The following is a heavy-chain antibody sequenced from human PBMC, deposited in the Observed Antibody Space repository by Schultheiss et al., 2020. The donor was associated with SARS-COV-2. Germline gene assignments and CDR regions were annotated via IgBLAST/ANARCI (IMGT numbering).Heavy chain of an antibody. CDR2: ISYDGSNK. J-gene: IGHJ3*01. CDR1: GFTFSRYA. V-gene: IGHV3-30-3*01. CDR3: ARAGSGWNAFDL. Sequence: GGSLRLSCAASGFTFSRYAMHWVRQAPGKGLEWVAVISYDGSNKYYEDSVKGRFTISRDNSKNRLYLQMNSLRVEDTAVYYCARAGSGWNAFDLWGQGTMVTVSS. D-gene: IGHD6-19*01.